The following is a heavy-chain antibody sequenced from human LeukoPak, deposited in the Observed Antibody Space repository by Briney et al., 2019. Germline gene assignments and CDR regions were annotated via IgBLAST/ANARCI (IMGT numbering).Heavy chain of an antibody. CDR1: AFTFSTYT. J-gene: IGHJ6*02. D-gene: IGHD3-3*01. CDR3: ARRSGYSYYGMDV. CDR2: ISGGSTTM. Sequence: GGPLRLSCAASAFTFSTYTMFWVRQAPGKGLEWVSYISGGSTTMYYADSVKGRFTISRDNAKNSLFLQMNSLRAEDTAVYYCARRSGYSYYGMDVWGQGTTVTVSS. V-gene: IGHV3-48*01.